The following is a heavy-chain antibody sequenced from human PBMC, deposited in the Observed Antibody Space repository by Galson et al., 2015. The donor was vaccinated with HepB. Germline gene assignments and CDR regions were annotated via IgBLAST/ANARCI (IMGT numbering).Heavy chain of an antibody. V-gene: IGHV3-23*01. CDR2: ISGNGGST. CDR1: GFTFSSYP. D-gene: IGHD4-11*01. J-gene: IGHJ4*02. CDR3: AKASRDSNYYFDC. Sequence: SLRLSCAASGFTFSSYPMTWVRQAPGKGLEWVSAISGNGGSTFYADSEKGRFTISRDNSKNTLYLQMDSLRAEETAVYYCAKASRDSNYYFDCWGQGTLVTVSS.